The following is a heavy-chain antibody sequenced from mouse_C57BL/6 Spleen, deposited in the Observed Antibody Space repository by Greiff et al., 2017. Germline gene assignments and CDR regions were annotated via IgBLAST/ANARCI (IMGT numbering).Heavy chain of an antibody. Sequence: VQLQQSGAELVRPGTSVKVSCKASGYAFTNYLIEWVKQRPGQGLEWIGVINPGSGGTNYNEKFKGKATLTADKSSSTAYMQLSSLTSEDSAVYFCARGGYCSRYDYWGQGTTLTVSS. J-gene: IGHJ2*01. CDR1: GYAFTNYL. CDR3: ARGGYCSRYDY. CDR2: INPGSGGT. V-gene: IGHV1-54*01. D-gene: IGHD1-1*01.